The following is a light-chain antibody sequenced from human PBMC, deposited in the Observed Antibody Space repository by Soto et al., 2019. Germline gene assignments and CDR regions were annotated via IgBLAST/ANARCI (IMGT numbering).Light chain of an antibody. Sequence: EIVLTQSPGTLSLSPGERATISCRASQSVSSSYLAWYQQKPGQAPRLLIYGASSRATGIPDRFSGSGSGTDFTLTISRLEPEDCAVYYCQQYGRTFGQGTKVKIK. J-gene: IGKJ1*01. CDR1: QSVSSSY. CDR2: GAS. V-gene: IGKV3-20*01. CDR3: QQYGRT.